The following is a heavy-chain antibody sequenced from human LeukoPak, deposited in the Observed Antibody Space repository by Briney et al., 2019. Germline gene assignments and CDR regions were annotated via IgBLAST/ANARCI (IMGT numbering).Heavy chain of an antibody. CDR1: GFALSSYA. CDR3: ARDPGLRPDS. D-gene: IGHD3-16*01. Sequence: GGSLRLSCAPSGFALSSYAMHWVRQTPGKGLEWVAVIWYDGSNEYYSDSVKVRFAISRDTSNNTLYLQMNNLRAEDTAVYFCARDPGLRPDSWGQGTLLTVSS. J-gene: IGHJ4*02. CDR2: IWYDGSNE. V-gene: IGHV3-33*01.